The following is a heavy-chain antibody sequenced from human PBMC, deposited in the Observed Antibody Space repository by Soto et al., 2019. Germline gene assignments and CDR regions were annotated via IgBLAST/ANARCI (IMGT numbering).Heavy chain of an antibody. CDR3: ASSSANYDFWSGYYHYFDY. CDR1: GYTFTGYY. J-gene: IGHJ4*02. CDR2: IIPIFGTA. V-gene: IGHV1-69*13. D-gene: IGHD3-3*01. Sequence: GASVKVSCKASGYTFTGYYMHWVRQAPGQGLEWMGGIIPIFGTANYAQKFQGRVTITADESTSTAYMELSSLRSEDTAVYYCASSSANYDFWSGYYHYFDYWGQGTLVTVSS.